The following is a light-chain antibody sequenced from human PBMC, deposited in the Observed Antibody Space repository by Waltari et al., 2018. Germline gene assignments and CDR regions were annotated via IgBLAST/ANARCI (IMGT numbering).Light chain of an antibody. Sequence: EIVLTQSPATPSSSPGERATLSCRASHSVSSYYLAWYQQKPGHAPRLLIYDASNRATGIPDRFSCSGSRTDFTLTISRLEPEDCAVYYCHQYSNSPITFGQGTRLEIK. CDR3: HQYSNSPIT. CDR2: DAS. V-gene: IGKV3-20*01. J-gene: IGKJ5*01. CDR1: HSVSSYY.